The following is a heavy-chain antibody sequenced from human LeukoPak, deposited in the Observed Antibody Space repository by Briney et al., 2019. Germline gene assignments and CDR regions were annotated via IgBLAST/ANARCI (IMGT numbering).Heavy chain of an antibody. J-gene: IGHJ4*02. CDR3: SREASCDSTSCPQDY. D-gene: IGHD2-2*01. CDR2: INPHTGVT. Sequence: ASVRVSCKASGYTFTGHFIFWVRQSPGQRLELMAWINPHTGVTNNAQKFQGRHSVASDTSISAAYLDISRLTSDDTALYYCSREASCDSTSCPQDYWGQGTLVTVSS. CDR1: GYTFTGHF. V-gene: IGHV1-2*02.